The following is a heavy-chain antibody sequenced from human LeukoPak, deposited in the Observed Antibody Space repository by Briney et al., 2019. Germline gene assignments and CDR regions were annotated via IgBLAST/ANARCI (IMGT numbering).Heavy chain of an antibody. CDR3: ARDRAAWYFDL. Sequence: PGGSLRLSCAASGFTFSGHGMNWVRQAPGKGLEWVSGTTSSGATTYYTDSVKGRFTISRDNSKNTLYLQMNSLRAEDTAVYYCARDRAAWYFDLWGRGTLVTVSS. CDR1: GFTFSGHG. CDR2: TTSSGATT. J-gene: IGHJ2*01. D-gene: IGHD2-15*01. V-gene: IGHV3-23*01.